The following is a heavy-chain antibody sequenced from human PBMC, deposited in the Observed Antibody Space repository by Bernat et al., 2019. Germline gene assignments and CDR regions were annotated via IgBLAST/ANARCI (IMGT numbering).Heavy chain of an antibody. D-gene: IGHD4-17*01. J-gene: IGHJ6*02. V-gene: IGHV3-30-3*01. Sequence: VQLVQSGGGLVQPGGSLRLSCAASGFIFSRYEMNWVRQAPGKGLEWVAVISYDGSNKYYADSVKGRFTISRDNSKNTLYLQMNSLRAEDTAVYYCAREHDYGDYWAIYYGMDVWGQGTTVTVSS. CDR1: GFIFSRYE. CDR2: ISYDGSNK. CDR3: AREHDYGDYWAIYYGMDV.